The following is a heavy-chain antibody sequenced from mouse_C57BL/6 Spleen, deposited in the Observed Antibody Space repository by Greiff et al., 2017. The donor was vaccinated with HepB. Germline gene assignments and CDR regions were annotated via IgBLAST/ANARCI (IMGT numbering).Heavy chain of an antibody. J-gene: IGHJ3*01. Sequence: QVQLKESGAELVKPGASVKISCKASGYAFSSYWMNWVKQRPGKGLEWIGQIYPGDGETNYNGKFKGKATLTADKSSSTAYMQLSSLTSEDSAVYFCAIYYEAWFAYWGQGTLVTVSA. CDR1: GYAFSSYW. CDR3: AIYYEAWFAY. CDR2: IYPGDGET. D-gene: IGHD2-4*01. V-gene: IGHV1-80*01.